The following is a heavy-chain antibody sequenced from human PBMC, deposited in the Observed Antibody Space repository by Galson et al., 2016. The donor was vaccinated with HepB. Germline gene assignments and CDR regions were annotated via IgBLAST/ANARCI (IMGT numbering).Heavy chain of an antibody. CDR3: ASPEGDDAFDI. V-gene: IGHV3-33*01. CDR1: GFTFSTYG. D-gene: IGHD1-26*01. CDR2: IWYDGTNK. J-gene: IGHJ3*02. Sequence: SLRLSCAASGFTFSTYGMHWVRQAPGKGLEWVAVIWYDGTNKYYADSVKGRFTISRDNSKNMLYLQMNSLRAEDTGVYYCASPEGDDAFDIWGQGTMVTVSS.